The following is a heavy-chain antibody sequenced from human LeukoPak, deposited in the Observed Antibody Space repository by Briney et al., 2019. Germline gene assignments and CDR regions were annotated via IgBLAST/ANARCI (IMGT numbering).Heavy chain of an antibody. V-gene: IGHV3-23*01. J-gene: IGHJ4*02. CDR3: ACGPLSAFDY. Sequence: GGSLRLSCGAPGFNFSSFAMRWVPQAPGEGAEGVSAISCCGGRTYYADSVKGRFTISRDNSKNTLYLQMNSLRAEEKAVDYCACGPLSAFDYWGQGTLVTVST. CDR1: GFNFSSFA. CDR2: ISCCGGRT.